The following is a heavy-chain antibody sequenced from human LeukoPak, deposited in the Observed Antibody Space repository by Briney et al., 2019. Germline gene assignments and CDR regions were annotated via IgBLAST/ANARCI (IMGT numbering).Heavy chain of an antibody. V-gene: IGHV3-21*01. J-gene: IGHJ4*02. CDR1: GSTFSSYS. Sequence: PGGSLRLSCAASGSTFSSYSMNWVRQAPGKGLEWVSSISSSSSYIYYADSVKGRFTISRDNSKNTLYLQMNSLRAEDTAVYYCAKDRPESFGELLFPNDYWGQGTLVTVSS. D-gene: IGHD3-10*01. CDR3: AKDRPESFGELLFPNDY. CDR2: ISSSSSYI.